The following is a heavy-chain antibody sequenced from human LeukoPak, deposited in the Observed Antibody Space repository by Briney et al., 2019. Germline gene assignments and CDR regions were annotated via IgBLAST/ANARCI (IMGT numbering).Heavy chain of an antibody. V-gene: IGHV3-30*15. CDR3: ARPRLQYSGYSSPLDF. J-gene: IGHJ4*02. CDR1: GFSFRTYA. D-gene: IGHD5-12*01. CDR2: ISYDGSNE. Sequence: GESLRLSCTASGFSFRTYAIHWVRQAPGKGLEWLTLISYDGSNEFYAESVRGRFTVSRDNSKNSLYLQISSLRPEDTAVYYCARPRLQYSGYSSPLDFWGQGTRVTVSS.